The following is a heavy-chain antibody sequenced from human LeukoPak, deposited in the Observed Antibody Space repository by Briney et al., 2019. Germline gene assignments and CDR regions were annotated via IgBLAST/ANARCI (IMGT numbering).Heavy chain of an antibody. D-gene: IGHD6-13*01. Sequence: GGSLRLSCAASGFTFSSYSMNWVRQAPGKGLEWVGFIRSKAYGGTTEYAASVKGRFTISRDDSKSIAYLQMNSLKTEDTAVYYCTRDPEGDLIAAAGDYWGQGTLVTVSS. CDR3: TRDPEGDLIAAAGDY. CDR2: IRSKAYGGTT. V-gene: IGHV3-49*04. J-gene: IGHJ4*02. CDR1: GFTFSSYS.